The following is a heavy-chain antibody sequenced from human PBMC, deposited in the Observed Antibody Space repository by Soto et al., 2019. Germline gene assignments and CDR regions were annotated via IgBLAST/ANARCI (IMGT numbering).Heavy chain of an antibody. CDR1: GGTFRSYV. CDR3: ARIGTLDWIDDY. D-gene: IGHD1-1*01. V-gene: IGHV1-69*12. Sequence: QVQLVQSGAEVKKPGSSVKVSCKASGGTFRSYVTSWVRQAPGQGLEWLGGIIPMYGTTYYAQTFQGRVTIRAEESTSTAFMELSSLRSADTAVYYCARIGTLDWIDDYWGQGTLVTVSS. J-gene: IGHJ4*02. CDR2: IIPMYGTT.